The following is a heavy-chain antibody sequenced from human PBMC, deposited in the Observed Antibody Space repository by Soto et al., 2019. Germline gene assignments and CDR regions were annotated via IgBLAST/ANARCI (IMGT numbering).Heavy chain of an antibody. Sequence: ASVKVSCKASGYTFTGYCMHWVRQAPGQGLEWMGWINPNSGGTNYAQKFQGWVTMTRDTSISTAYMELSRLRSDDTAVYYCARDANLVEESPGGVNWFDPWGQGTLVSVSS. V-gene: IGHV1-2*04. D-gene: IGHD3-16*01. CDR1: GYTFTGYC. CDR2: INPNSGGT. J-gene: IGHJ5*02. CDR3: ARDANLVEESPGGVNWFDP.